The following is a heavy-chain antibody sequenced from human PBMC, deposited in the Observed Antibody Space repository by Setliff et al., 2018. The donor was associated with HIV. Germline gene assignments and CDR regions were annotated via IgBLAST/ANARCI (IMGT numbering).Heavy chain of an antibody. CDR1: GFTFSSYA. V-gene: IGHV3-23*01. CDR2: ISGSGGST. J-gene: IGHJ4*02. CDR3: AKDYYDFVWGSSLAY. D-gene: IGHD3-16*01. Sequence: GGSLRLSCAASGFTFSSYAMSWVRQAPGKGLEWVSAISGSGGSTYYADSVKGRFTISRDNSKNTLYLQMNSLRAEDTAVYYCAKDYYDFVWGSSLAYWGQGTLVTVSS.